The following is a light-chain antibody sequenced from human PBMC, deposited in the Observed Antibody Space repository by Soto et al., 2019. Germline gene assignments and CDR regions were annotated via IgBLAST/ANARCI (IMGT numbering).Light chain of an antibody. J-gene: IGKJ1*01. CDR2: GAS. V-gene: IGKV1-5*01. Sequence: DTQMTQSPSTLPASVGDTVTITCRASQSVSMWLAWFQQKPGKAPRLLIYGASNLESGVPSRFSGSGSGTEFTLTVSSLQPDDFATYYCQHYNSYSEAFGQGTKVDIK. CDR1: QSVSMW. CDR3: QHYNSYSEA.